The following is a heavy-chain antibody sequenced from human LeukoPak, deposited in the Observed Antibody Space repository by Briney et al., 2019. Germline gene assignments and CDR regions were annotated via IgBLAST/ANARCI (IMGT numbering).Heavy chain of an antibody. Sequence: GGSLRLSCAASGFTFSSYSMNWVRQAPGKGLEWVSYISSSGSTIYYADSVKGRFTISRDNAKNSLYLQMNSLRAEDTAVYYCARGTRYYGDLDLDYWGQGTLVTVSS. J-gene: IGHJ4*02. CDR2: ISSSGSTI. V-gene: IGHV3-48*04. D-gene: IGHD4-17*01. CDR1: GFTFSSYS. CDR3: ARGTRYYGDLDLDY.